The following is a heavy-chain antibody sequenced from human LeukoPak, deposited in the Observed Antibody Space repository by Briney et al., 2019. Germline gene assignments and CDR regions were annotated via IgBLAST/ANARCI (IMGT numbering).Heavy chain of an antibody. J-gene: IGHJ6*03. D-gene: IGHD2-2*01. Sequence: GGSLRLSCAASGFTFSDYYMSWIRQAPGKGLEWVSYIRSSGSTIYYADSVKGRFTISRDNAKNSLYLQMNSLRAEDTAVYYCARVKDCSSTSCFYYYYYMDVWGKGTTVTVSS. CDR3: ARVKDCSSTSCFYYYYYMDV. V-gene: IGHV3-11*01. CDR1: GFTFSDYY. CDR2: IRSSGSTI.